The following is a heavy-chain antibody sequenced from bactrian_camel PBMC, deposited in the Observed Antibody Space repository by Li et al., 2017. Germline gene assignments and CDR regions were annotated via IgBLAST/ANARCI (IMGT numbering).Heavy chain of an antibody. CDR3: VKDSDSGGLYRVMEY. Sequence: VQLVESGGGLVKPGVSLRLSCVASGFAFANYAMGWVRQTPGKGLEWVASISWGGDRTAYPDSVKGRFTISRSNTKNTVYLQLNSLKTEDTAQYYCVKDSDSGGLYRVMEYWGQGTQVTVS. D-gene: IGHD2*01. V-gene: IGHV3-1*01. J-gene: IGHJ4*01. CDR2: ISWGGDRT. CDR1: GFAFANYA.